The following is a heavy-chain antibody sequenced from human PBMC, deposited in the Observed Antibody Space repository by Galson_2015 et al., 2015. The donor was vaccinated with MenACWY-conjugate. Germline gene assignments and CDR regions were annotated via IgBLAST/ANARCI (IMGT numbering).Heavy chain of an antibody. D-gene: IGHD3-3*01. CDR2: IYHSGST. CDR3: ARVEGGGLRFLEWPLRLGAFDI. Sequence: SETLSLTCAVSGGSISSSNWWSWVRQPPGKGLEWIGEIYHSGSTNYNPSLKSRVTISVDKSKNQFSLKLSSVTAADTAVYYCARVEGGGLRFLEWPLRLGAFDIWGQGTMVTVSS. V-gene: IGHV4-4*02. CDR1: GGSISSSNW. J-gene: IGHJ3*02.